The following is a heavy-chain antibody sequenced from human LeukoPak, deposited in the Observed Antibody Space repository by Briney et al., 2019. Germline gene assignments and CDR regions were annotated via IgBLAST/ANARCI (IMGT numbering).Heavy chain of an antibody. V-gene: IGHV3-30*02. Sequence: PGGSLRLSCAASGFTFSSYGMHWVRQAPGKGLDWVAFIRYDGSNKYYADSVKGRFTISRDNSKNTLYLQMNSLRAEDTAVYYCAKDCTDSSGYYDAFDIWGQGTMVTVSS. J-gene: IGHJ3*02. D-gene: IGHD3-22*01. CDR3: AKDCTDSSGYYDAFDI. CDR1: GFTFSSYG. CDR2: IRYDGSNK.